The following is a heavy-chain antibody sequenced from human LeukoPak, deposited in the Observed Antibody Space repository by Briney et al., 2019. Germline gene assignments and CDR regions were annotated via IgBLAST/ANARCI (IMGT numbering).Heavy chain of an antibody. J-gene: IGHJ4*02. Sequence: GGSLRLSCAASGFTFSNAWMSWVRQAPGKGLEWVGRIKSKTDGGTTDYAAPVKGRFTISRDDSKNTLYLQMNSLKTEDTAVYYCTTDPAMVVVITTVLDYWGQGTLVTASS. CDR3: TTDPAMVVVITTVLDY. CDR1: GFTFSNAW. V-gene: IGHV3-15*01. CDR2: IKSKTDGGTT. D-gene: IGHD3-22*01.